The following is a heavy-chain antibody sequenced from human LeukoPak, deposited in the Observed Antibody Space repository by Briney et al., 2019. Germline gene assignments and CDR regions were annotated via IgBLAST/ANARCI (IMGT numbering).Heavy chain of an antibody. CDR2: IYYTGST. Sequence: SETLSLTCTVSGGSISSYYWSWIRQPPGKGLEWIGYIYYTGSTNYNPSLKSRVTISVKTSKNQFSLKLRSVTAADTAVYYCARVTGYTIEDYFDYWGQGTLVTVSS. V-gene: IGHV4-59*01. J-gene: IGHJ4*02. D-gene: IGHD3-9*01. CDR1: GGSISSYY. CDR3: ARVTGYTIEDYFDY.